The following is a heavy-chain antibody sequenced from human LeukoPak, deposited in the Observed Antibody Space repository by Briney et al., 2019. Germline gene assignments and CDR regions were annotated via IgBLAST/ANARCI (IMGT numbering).Heavy chain of an antibody. Sequence: PGGSLRLSCAASGFTFSSYSMNWVRQAPGKGLEWVSYISSSSSTIYYADSVKGRFTISRDNAKNSLYLQMNSLRAEDTAVYYCARDSYVYYYYGMDVWGQGTTVTVSS. CDR3: ARDSYVYYYYGMDV. CDR1: GFTFSSYS. CDR2: ISSSSSTI. J-gene: IGHJ6*02. D-gene: IGHD2-8*01. V-gene: IGHV3-48*04.